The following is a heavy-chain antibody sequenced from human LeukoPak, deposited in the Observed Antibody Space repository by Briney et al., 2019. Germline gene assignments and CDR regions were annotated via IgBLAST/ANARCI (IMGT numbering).Heavy chain of an antibody. CDR3: ARLTYYYDSSGYEIGFDY. CDR2: IDYTGST. CDR1: GGSIRSYY. D-gene: IGHD3-22*01. Sequence: SETLSLTCTVSGGSIRSYYWSWIRQTPGNGLEWIGYIDYTGSTNYNPSLKSRVTISVDTSKNQFSLKLSSVTAADTAVYYCARLTYYYDSSGYEIGFDYWGQGTLVTVSS. V-gene: IGHV4-59*08. J-gene: IGHJ4*02.